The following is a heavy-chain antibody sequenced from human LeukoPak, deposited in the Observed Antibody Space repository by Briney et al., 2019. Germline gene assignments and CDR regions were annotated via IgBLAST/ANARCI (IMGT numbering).Heavy chain of an antibody. CDR3: ARLSVYNSGGEAFDH. V-gene: IGHV3-7*01. CDR2: IKQDGSEK. CDR1: GFTFDDYG. Sequence: GGSLRLSCAASGFTFDDYGMSWVRQAPGKGLEWVANIKQDGSEKYYVDSVEGRFTISRDNAKNSLYLQMNSLRAEDTAVYYCARLSVYNSGGEAFDHWGQGTLVTVSS. J-gene: IGHJ4*02. D-gene: IGHD1-20*01.